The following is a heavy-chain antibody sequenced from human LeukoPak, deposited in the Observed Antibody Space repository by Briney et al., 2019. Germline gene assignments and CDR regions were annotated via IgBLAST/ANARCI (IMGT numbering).Heavy chain of an antibody. CDR3: AKDRGSSWPHYYHYYGMDV. V-gene: IGHV3-23*01. CDR1: GFIFSNYW. CDR2: ISGSGGST. J-gene: IGHJ6*02. Sequence: GGSLRLSCAASGFIFSNYWMHWVRQAPGKGLEWVSAISGSGGSTYYADSVKGRFTISRDNSKNTLYLQMNSLRAEDTAVYYCAKDRGSSWPHYYHYYGMDVWGQGTTVTVSS. D-gene: IGHD6-13*01.